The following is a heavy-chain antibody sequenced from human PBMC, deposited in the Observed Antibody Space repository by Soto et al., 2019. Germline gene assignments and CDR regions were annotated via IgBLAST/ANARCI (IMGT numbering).Heavy chain of an antibody. CDR2: ISYDGSNK. Sequence: GGSLRLSCAASGFTFSSYGMHWVRQAPGKGLEWVAVISYDGSNKYYADSVKGRFTISRDNSKNTLYLQMNSLRAEDTAVYYCAKERGLIGSSWYYFDYWGQGTLVTVSS. J-gene: IGHJ4*02. CDR1: GFTFSSYG. D-gene: IGHD6-13*01. V-gene: IGHV3-30*18. CDR3: AKERGLIGSSWYYFDY.